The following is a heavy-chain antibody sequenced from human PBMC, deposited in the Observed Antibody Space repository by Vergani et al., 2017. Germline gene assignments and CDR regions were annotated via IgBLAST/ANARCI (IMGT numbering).Heavy chain of an antibody. Sequence: VQLVESGGGLVQPGRSLRLSCAASGFTFSSYAMHWVRQAPGKGLEWVAVISYDGSNKYYADSVKGRFTISRDNAKNSLYLQMNSLRAEDTALYYCAKDSGYYYDSSGYFDYWGQGTLVTVSS. D-gene: IGHD3-22*01. CDR2: ISYDGSNK. CDR3: AKDSGYYYDSSGYFDY. V-gene: IGHV3-30-3*01. J-gene: IGHJ4*02. CDR1: GFTFSSYA.